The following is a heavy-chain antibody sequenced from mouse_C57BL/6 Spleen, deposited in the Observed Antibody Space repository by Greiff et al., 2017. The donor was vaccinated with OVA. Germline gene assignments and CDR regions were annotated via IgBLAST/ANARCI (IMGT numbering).Heavy chain of an antibody. D-gene: IGHD1-1*01. CDR3: ARYPHYYGSSYGRYYAMDY. J-gene: IGHJ4*01. CDR1: GYAFSSYW. CDR2: IYPGDGDT. Sequence: VQLQQSGAELVKPGASVKISCKASGYAFSSYWMNWVKQRPGKGLEWIGQIYPGDGDTNYNGKFKGKATLTADKSSSTAYMQLSSLTSEDSAVYFCARYPHYYGSSYGRYYAMDYWGQGTSVTVSS. V-gene: IGHV1-80*01.